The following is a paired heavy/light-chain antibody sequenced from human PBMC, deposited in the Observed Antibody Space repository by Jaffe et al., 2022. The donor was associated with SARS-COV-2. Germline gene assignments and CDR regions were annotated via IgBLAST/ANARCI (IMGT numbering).Light chain of an antibody. Sequence: QSVLTQPPSVSAAPGQKVTISCSGSSSNIGNNYVSWYQQLPGTAPKLLIYDNYKRPSGIPDRFSGSTSGTSATLGITGLQTGDEADYYCGTWDSSLSAWVFGGGTKLTVL. CDR1: SSNIGNNY. V-gene: IGLV1-51*01. CDR3: GTWDSSLSAWV. J-gene: IGLJ3*02. CDR2: DNY.
Heavy chain of an antibody. CDR3: VKGGSGWHDGSGRNWFDP. CDR2: ISWHGVNI. Sequence: EVQLVESGGDLVQPGRSLKLSCATSGFTFDDYAMHWVRQVPGRGLEWVSGISWHGVNIDYADSVKGRFTISRDNAKNSLYLQMNSLRPEDTAFYYCVKGGSGWHDGSGRNWFDPWGQGTLVTVSS. V-gene: IGHV3-9*01. J-gene: IGHJ5*02. D-gene: IGHD6-19*01. CDR1: GFTFDDYA.